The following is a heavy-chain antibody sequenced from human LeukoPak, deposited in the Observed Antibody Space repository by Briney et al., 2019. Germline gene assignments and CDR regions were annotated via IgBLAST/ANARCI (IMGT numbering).Heavy chain of an antibody. CDR1: GGSIRSGGYH. CDR2: IYYSGST. Sequence: SETLSLTCTVSGGSIRSGGYHWSWIRQHPGKGLEWIGYIYYSGSTYYNPSLKSRVTISVDTSKNQFSLRLSSVTAADTAVYYCARGTWDAESRNYYYDGSGYGSEWFDPWGQGTLVTVSS. V-gene: IGHV4-31*03. J-gene: IGHJ5*02. CDR3: ARGTWDAESRNYYYDGSGYGSEWFDP. D-gene: IGHD3-22*01.